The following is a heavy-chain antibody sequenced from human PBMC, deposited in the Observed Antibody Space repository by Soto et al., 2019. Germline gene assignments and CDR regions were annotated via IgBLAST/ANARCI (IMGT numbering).Heavy chain of an antibody. CDR1: GGTFNTYT. D-gene: IGHD4-17*01. V-gene: IGHV1-69*02. Sequence: SVKVSCKASGGTFNTYTISWVRQAPGQGLEWMGRIIPILDITNYAQKLQGRVTITADKSTSTAYMELSSLRSEDTAVYYCARVTTVTSWFDPWGQRTLVTSPQ. CDR2: IIPILDIT. CDR3: ARVTTVTSWFDP. J-gene: IGHJ5*02.